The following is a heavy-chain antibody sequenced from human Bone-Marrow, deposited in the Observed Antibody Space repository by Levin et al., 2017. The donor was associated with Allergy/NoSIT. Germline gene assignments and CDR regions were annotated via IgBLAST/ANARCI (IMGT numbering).Heavy chain of an antibody. V-gene: IGHV3-9*01. J-gene: IGHJ6*02. CDR3: VKARVADYYGMDV. CDR2: IGWNGDSI. CDR1: GFTFDDYA. D-gene: IGHD3-10*01. Sequence: LSLTCAASGFTFDDYAMHWVRQAPGKGLEWVSSIGWNGDSIMYADSVRGRFTISRDNAGNSLYLQMNSLRSEDTALYYCVKARVADYYGMDVWGQGTTVTVSS.